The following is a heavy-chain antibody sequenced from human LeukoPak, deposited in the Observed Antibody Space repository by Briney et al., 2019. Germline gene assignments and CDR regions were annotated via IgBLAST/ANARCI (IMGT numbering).Heavy chain of an antibody. CDR1: GFTFSSYT. V-gene: IGHV3-21*01. Sequence: GGSLRLSCAASGFTFSSYTMNWVRQAPGKGLEWVSSISTSSIYIYYADSLKGRFTISRDNARKSLYLQMNSLRAEDTAVYYCARGRDGYNLVGAFDIWGQGTMVTVSS. CDR3: ARGRDGYNLVGAFDI. CDR2: ISTSSIYI. J-gene: IGHJ3*02. D-gene: IGHD5-24*01.